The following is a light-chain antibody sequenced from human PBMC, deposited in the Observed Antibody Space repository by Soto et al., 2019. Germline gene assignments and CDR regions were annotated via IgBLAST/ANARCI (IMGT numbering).Light chain of an antibody. J-gene: IGLJ3*02. CDR3: SSYAGRDSWR. Sequence: QAVVTQPPSASGTPGQGVTISCSGSTSNIGSNYVYWYQQLPGTAPKLLIYRNNQRPSGVPDRFSGSKSGNTASLTVSGLQAEDEADYYCSSYAGRDSWRFGGGTKLTVL. V-gene: IGLV1-47*01. CDR2: RNN. CDR1: TSNIGSNY.